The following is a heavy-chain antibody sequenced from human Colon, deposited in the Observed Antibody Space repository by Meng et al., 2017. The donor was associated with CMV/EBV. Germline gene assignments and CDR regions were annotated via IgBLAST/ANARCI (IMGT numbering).Heavy chain of an antibody. D-gene: IGHD3-10*01. CDR2: IKQDGSEK. V-gene: IGHV3-7*01. J-gene: IGHJ3*02. CDR3: ARHGRGVDAFDI. Sequence: GESLKISCAASGFTFSTYWMTWVRQAPGKGLEWVANIKQDGSEKYYADSVKGRFTISRDNAKNSLYLQMNSLRAEDTAVYYCARHGRGVDAFDIWGQGTMVTVSS. CDR1: GFTFSTYW.